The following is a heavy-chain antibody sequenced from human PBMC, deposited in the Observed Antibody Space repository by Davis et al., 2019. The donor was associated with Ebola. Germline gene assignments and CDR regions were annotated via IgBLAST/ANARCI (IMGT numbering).Heavy chain of an antibody. CDR2: TYFNSKYYS. CDR1: FLFFSLTCSG. V-gene: IGHV6-1*01. D-gene: IGHD6-19*01. CDR3: ARGWLASGMDV. Sequence: HSQTLSLTCSISFLFFSLTCSGWNWIRQSPSRGLEWLGRTYFNSKYYSDYAVSVRGRITINADPSKNQFSLQLNSVTPEDTAVYYCARGWLASGMDVWGQGTLVTVSS. J-gene: IGHJ4*02.